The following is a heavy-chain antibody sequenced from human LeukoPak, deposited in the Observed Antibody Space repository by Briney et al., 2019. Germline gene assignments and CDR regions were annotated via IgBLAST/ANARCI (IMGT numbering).Heavy chain of an antibody. CDR2: IYYSGST. J-gene: IGHJ4*02. CDR3: ARERYGGSGSYELDY. D-gene: IGHD3-10*01. CDR1: GGSISSSSYY. Sequence: PSETLSLTCTVSGGSISSSSYYWSWIRQPPGKGLEWIGYIYYSGSTYYNPSLKSRVTISIDTSKNQFSLKLSSVTAADTAVYYCARERYGGSGSYELDYWGQGTLVTVSS. V-gene: IGHV4-30-4*08.